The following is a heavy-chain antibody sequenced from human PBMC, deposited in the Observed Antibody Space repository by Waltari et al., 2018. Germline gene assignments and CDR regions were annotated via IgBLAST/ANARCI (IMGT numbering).Heavy chain of an antibody. Sequence: QVQLQESGPGLVKPSETLSLTCTVSGGSISSYYWSWIRQPPGKGLEWIGYIYYSGSTNYNPSLKSRGTISVDTSKNQFALKLSSVTAADTAVYYCARDPGPAYDAFDIWGQGTMVTVSS. CDR3: ARDPGPAYDAFDI. CDR2: IYYSGST. J-gene: IGHJ3*02. D-gene: IGHD3-16*01. CDR1: GGSISSYY. V-gene: IGHV4-59*01.